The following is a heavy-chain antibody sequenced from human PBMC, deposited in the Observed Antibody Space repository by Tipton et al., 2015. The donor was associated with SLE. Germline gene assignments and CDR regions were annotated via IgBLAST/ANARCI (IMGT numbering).Heavy chain of an antibody. D-gene: IGHD2/OR15-2a*01. Sequence: LSLPCAASGFTFSAYEMNWVRQAPGKGLEWVSYISSSGSTVYYADSVKGRFTISRDNAKNSLYLQMSSLRAEDTAVYYCAREDFGEAFDIWGQGTMVTVSS. CDR2: ISSSGSTV. CDR1: GFTFSAYE. V-gene: IGHV3-48*03. J-gene: IGHJ3*02. CDR3: AREDFGEAFDI.